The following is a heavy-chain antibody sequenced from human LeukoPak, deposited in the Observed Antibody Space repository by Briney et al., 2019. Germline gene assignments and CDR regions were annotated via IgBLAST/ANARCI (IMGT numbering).Heavy chain of an antibody. CDR3: ARTSYGDYNWFDP. CDR1: GDSVSSDTYY. CDR2: IHSSGST. D-gene: IGHD4-17*01. V-gene: IGHV4-61*01. J-gene: IGHJ5*02. Sequence: PSETPSLTCKVSGDSVSSDTYYWSWIRQPPGQGLEWIGYIHSSGSTKYNASLKSRLTISVDTSKNQFSLGVTSVTAADTAVYYCARTSYGDYNWFDPWGQGTLVTVSS.